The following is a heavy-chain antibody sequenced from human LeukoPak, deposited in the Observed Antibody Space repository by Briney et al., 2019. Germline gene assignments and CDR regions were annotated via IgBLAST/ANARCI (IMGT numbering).Heavy chain of an antibody. Sequence: GASVKVSCKASGYTFTSYYMHWVRQAPGQGLEWMGIINPSGGSKSYAQKFQGRVTMTRDTSTSTVYMELSSLRSEDTAVYYCARPFEKYYDILTGYWTLDYWGQGTLVTVSS. J-gene: IGHJ4*02. D-gene: IGHD3-9*01. V-gene: IGHV1-46*01. CDR3: ARPFEKYYDILTGYWTLDY. CDR1: GYTFTSYY. CDR2: INPSGGSK.